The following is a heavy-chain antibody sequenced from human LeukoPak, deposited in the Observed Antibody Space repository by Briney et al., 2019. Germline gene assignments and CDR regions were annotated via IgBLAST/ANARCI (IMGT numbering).Heavy chain of an antibody. CDR3: ARDGYGNNYMDV. D-gene: IGHD1/OR15-1a*01. CDR1: GFTFSSYS. V-gene: IGHV3-21*04. J-gene: IGHJ6*03. Sequence: GGSLRLSCAASGFTFSSYSMNWVRQAPGKGLEWVSSISSSSTYIYYADSVKGRFTISRDNSKNTLYLQMNSLRAEDTAVYYCARDGYGNNYMDVWGKGTTVTVSS. CDR2: ISSSSTYI.